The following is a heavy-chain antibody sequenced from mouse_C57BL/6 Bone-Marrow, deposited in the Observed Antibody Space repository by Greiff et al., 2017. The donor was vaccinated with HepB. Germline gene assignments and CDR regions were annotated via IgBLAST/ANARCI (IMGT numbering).Heavy chain of an antibody. CDR3: AMGGIYYDYDGFAY. CDR1: GFTFSSYA. Sequence: EVQRVESGGGLVKPGGSLKLSCAASGFTFSSYAMSWVRQTPEKRLEWVATISDGGSYTYYPDNVKGRFTISRDNAKNNLYLQMSHLKSEDTAMYYCAMGGIYYDYDGFAYWGQGTLVTVSA. J-gene: IGHJ3*01. V-gene: IGHV5-4*01. D-gene: IGHD2-4*01. CDR2: ISDGGSYT.